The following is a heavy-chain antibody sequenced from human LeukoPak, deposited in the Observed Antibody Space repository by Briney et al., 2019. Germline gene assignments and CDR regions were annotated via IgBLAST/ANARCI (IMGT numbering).Heavy chain of an antibody. D-gene: IGHD3-22*01. Sequence: GRSLRLSCAASGFTFSSYGMHWVRQAPGKGLEWVAVISYDGSNKYYADSVKGRFTISRDNSKNTLYLQMNSLRADDTAVYYCAKANYYDSSGYYENLDYWGQGTLVTVSS. CDR1: GFTFSSYG. CDR3: AKANYYDSSGYYENLDY. CDR2: ISYDGSNK. V-gene: IGHV3-30*18. J-gene: IGHJ4*02.